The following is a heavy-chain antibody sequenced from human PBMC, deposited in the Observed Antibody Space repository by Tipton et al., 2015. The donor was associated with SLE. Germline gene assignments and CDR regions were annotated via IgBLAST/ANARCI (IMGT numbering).Heavy chain of an antibody. CDR1: GFTFSSYA. V-gene: IGHV3-23*01. CDR2: ISGSGDRT. Sequence: SLRLSCAASGFTFSSYAMTWVRQAPGKGLEWVSSISGSGDRTYYADSVKGRFTISRDNSKNTLYLQMNSLRAEDTAVYYCARDPLECSGGSCYSYYYYYMDVWGKGTTVTVSS. J-gene: IGHJ6*03. CDR3: ARDPLECSGGSCYSYYYYYMDV. D-gene: IGHD2-15*01.